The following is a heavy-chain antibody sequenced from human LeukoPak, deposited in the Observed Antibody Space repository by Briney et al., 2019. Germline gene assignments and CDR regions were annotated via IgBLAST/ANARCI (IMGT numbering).Heavy chain of an antibody. D-gene: IGHD3-22*01. Sequence: GSLRLSCAASGFTFSDYYMSWVRQAPGKGLEWVSAISGSGGSTYYADSVKGRFTISRDNSKNTLYLQMNSLRAEDTAVYYCASPYDSSGYYYLDYWGQGTLVTVSS. J-gene: IGHJ4*02. CDR3: ASPYDSSGYYYLDY. CDR2: ISGSGGST. V-gene: IGHV3-23*01. CDR1: GFTFSDYY.